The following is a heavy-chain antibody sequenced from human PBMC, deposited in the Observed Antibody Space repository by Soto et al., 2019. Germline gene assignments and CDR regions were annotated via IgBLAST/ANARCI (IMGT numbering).Heavy chain of an antibody. J-gene: IGHJ5*02. CDR2: IYYSGRT. CDR3: ARKGEEGWFDP. V-gene: IGHV4-28*01. Sequence: SETMSLTCAVSGYPISSSTSWGCIRQPPGKGLEWIGHIYYSGRTYSNPSLKSRVTMSVDTSKNQFSLKLSSVTAVDTAVYYCARKGEEGWFDPWGQGTLVTVSS. D-gene: IGHD2-21*01. CDR1: GYPISSSTS.